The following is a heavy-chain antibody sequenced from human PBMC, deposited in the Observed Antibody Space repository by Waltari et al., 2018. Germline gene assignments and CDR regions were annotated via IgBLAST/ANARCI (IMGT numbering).Heavy chain of an antibody. CDR1: GFTFSSYS. J-gene: IGHJ2*01. CDR2: ISSSSTI. V-gene: IGHV3-48*04. CDR3: ARLGRHLDL. Sequence: EVQLVESGGGLVQPGGSLRLSCAASGFTFSSYSMNWVRQAPGKGLEWVSYISSSSTIYYADSVKGRFTISRDNAKNSLYLQMNSLRAEDTAVYYCARLGRHLDLWGRGTLVTVSS.